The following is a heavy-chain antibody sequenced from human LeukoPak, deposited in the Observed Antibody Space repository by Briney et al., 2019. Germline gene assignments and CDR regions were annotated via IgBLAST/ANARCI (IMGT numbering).Heavy chain of an antibody. CDR2: ISSSGSTI. CDR3: ARADYDFWSGYHTADYYYYYYMDV. V-gene: IGHV3-48*03. Sequence: GGSLRLSCAASGFTFSSYEMNWVRQAPGKGLEWVSYISSSGSTIYYADSVKGRFTISRDNAKNSLYLQMNSLRAEDTAVYYCARADYDFWSGYHTADYYYYYYMDVWGKGTTVTVSS. CDR1: GFTFSSYE. D-gene: IGHD3-3*01. J-gene: IGHJ6*03.